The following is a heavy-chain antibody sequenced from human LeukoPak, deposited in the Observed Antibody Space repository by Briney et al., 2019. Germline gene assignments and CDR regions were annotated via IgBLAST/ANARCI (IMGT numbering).Heavy chain of an antibody. CDR3: TSIAAAGYWYFDL. D-gene: IGHD6-13*01. CDR2: IYSGGST. V-gene: IGHV3-66*01. CDR1: GFTVSSNY. J-gene: IGHJ2*01. Sequence: GGSLRLSCAASGFTVSSNYMSWVRQAPGKGLEWVSVIYSGGSTYYADSVKGRFTISRDNSKNTLYLQMNSLRAEDTAVYYCTSIAAAGYWYFDLWGRGTLVTVSS.